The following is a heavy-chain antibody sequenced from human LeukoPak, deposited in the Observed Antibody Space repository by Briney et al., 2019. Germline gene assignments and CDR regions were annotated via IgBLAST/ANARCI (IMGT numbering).Heavy chain of an antibody. D-gene: IGHD6-19*01. J-gene: IGHJ4*02. CDR1: GFTFNRYW. CDR3: ATKEPSTSGWSY. CDR2: KKEEGSEE. Sequence: PGGSLRLSCAASGFTFNRYWTAGVRQAPGKGLEGVANKKEEGSEENYVDSVKGRFTISRDNAVNSVYLQMNDLRAEDTGVYYCATKEPSTSGWSYWGQGTLVTVSS. V-gene: IGHV3-7*01.